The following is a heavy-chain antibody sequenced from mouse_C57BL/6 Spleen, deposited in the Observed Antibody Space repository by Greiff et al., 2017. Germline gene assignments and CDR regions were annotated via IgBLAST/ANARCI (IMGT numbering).Heavy chain of an antibody. CDR3: TRVAEGGAMDY. CDR2: IDPETGGT. V-gene: IGHV1-15*01. Sequence: VKLVESGAELVRPGASVTLSCKASGYTFTDYEMHWVKQTPVHGLEWIGAIDPETGGTAYNQKFKGKAILTADKSSSTAYMELRSLTSEDSAVYYCTRVAEGGAMDYWGQGTSVTVSS. CDR1: GYTFTDYE. J-gene: IGHJ4*01.